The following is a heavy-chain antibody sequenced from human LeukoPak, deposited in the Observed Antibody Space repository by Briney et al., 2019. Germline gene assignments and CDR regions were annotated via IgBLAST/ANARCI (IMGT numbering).Heavy chain of an antibody. CDR2: ITSNGGST. D-gene: IGHD7-27*01. Sequence: GGSLRLSCAASGFTFSGYAMHWVRQAPGKGLEFVSAITSNGGSTYYANSVKDRFTISRDNSKNTLYLQMGSLRAEDMAVYYCANHELGDSRDYWGQGTLVTVSS. J-gene: IGHJ4*02. V-gene: IGHV3-64*01. CDR3: ANHELGDSRDY. CDR1: GFTFSGYA.